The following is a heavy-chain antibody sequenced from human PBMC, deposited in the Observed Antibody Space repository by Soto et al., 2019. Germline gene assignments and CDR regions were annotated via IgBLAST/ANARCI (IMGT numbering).Heavy chain of an antibody. CDR2: IIPIFGTA. D-gene: IGHD3-10*01. J-gene: IGHJ4*02. Sequence: QVQLVQSGAEVKKPGSSVKVSCKASGGTFSSYAISWVRQAPGQGLEWMGGIIPIFGTANYAQKFQGRVKITADKSTSTAYMELSSLRSEDTAVYYCARVGDYYGSGSYSPYYFDYWGQGTLVTVSS. V-gene: IGHV1-69*06. CDR1: GGTFSSYA. CDR3: ARVGDYYGSGSYSPYYFDY.